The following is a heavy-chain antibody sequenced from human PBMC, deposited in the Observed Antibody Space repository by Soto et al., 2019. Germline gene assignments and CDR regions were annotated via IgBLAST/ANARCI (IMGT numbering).Heavy chain of an antibody. CDR3: ARVVDTAMVRGSSDY. CDR1: GYTFTSYG. CDR2: ISAYNGNT. J-gene: IGHJ4*02. V-gene: IGHV1-18*01. Sequence: QVQLVQSGAEVKKPGASVKVSCKASGYTFTSYGISWVRQAPGQGPEWMGWISAYNGNTNYAQKHQGRVTMTTDTSTSTAYMELRSLRSDDTAVYYCARVVDTAMVRGSSDYWGQGTLVTVSS. D-gene: IGHD5-18*01.